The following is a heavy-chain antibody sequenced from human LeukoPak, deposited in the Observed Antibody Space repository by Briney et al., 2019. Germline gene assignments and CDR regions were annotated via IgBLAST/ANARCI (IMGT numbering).Heavy chain of an antibody. CDR1: GFTFSSYA. D-gene: IGHD3-10*01. CDR2: ISYDGSNK. V-gene: IGHV3-30*04. J-gene: IGHJ6*03. CDR3: AKDRGGSGSFYYMDV. Sequence: PGGSLRLSCAASGFTFSSYAMHWVRQAPGKGLEWVAVISYDGSNKYYADSVKGRFTISRDNSKNTLYLQMNSLRAEDTAVYYCAKDRGGSGSFYYMDVWGKGTTVTVSS.